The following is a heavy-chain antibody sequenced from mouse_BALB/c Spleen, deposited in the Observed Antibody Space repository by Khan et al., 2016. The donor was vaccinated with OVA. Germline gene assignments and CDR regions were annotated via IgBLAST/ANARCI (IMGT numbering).Heavy chain of an antibody. CDR3: VNHCSSSAWFTY. CDR1: GYTFTNYW. V-gene: IGHV1-7*01. D-gene: IGHD1-1*01. CDR2: INPSTGYT. J-gene: IGHJ3*01. Sequence: QVQLQQSGAELAKPGASVKMSCKASGYTFTNYWMHWVKQRPGQGLEWIGYINPSTGYTEYNQKFKDKATLTADKSSSTAYMQLSSLTSEDSAVYYCVNHCSSSAWFTYWGQGTLVTVSA.